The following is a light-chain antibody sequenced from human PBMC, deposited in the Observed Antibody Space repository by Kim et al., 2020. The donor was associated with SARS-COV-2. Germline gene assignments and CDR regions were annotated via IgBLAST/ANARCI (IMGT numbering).Light chain of an antibody. CDR2: GAS. CDR1: QSVSSN. Sequence: DIVMTQSPASLSVSPGERATLSCRASQSVSSNFAWYQQKPGQAPRLLIYGASTRATGIPARFSGSGSGTEFTLTISSLQSEDFTVYYCQQYNNWHSITFGQGTRLEIK. CDR3: QQYNNWHSIT. V-gene: IGKV3-15*01. J-gene: IGKJ5*01.